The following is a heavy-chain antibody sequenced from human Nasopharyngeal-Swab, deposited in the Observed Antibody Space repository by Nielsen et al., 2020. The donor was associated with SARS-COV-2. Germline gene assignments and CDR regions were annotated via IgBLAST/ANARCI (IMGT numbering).Heavy chain of an antibody. J-gene: IGHJ6*03. V-gene: IGHV6-1*01. CDR2: TYYRSKWYN. CDR1: GDSVSSNSAA. Sequence: SQTLSLTCAISGDSVSSNSAAWNWIRQSPSRGLEWLGRTYYRSKWYNDYAVSVKSRITINPDTSKNQFSLQLNSVTPEDTAVYYCAREGGNTYYYYYYMDVWGKGTTVTVSS. D-gene: IGHD1/OR15-1a*01. CDR3: AREGGNTYYYYYYMDV.